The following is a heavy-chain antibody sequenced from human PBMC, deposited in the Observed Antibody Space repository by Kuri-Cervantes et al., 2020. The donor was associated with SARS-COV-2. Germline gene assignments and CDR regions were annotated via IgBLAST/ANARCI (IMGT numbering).Heavy chain of an antibody. D-gene: IGHD2-15*01. CDR3: ARSTSAYCSGGSCYSFSRRGYYYGMDV. CDR2: IIPIVGRT. V-gene: IGHV1-69*10. CDR1: GGTFGSYA. Sequence: SVKVSCKASGGTFGSYAVSWVRQAPGQGLEWMGGIIPIVGRTNYAQKFQGRVTITADKSTSTAYMELSSLRSEDTAVYYCARSTSAYCSGGSCYSFSRRGYYYGMDVWGQGTTVTVSS. J-gene: IGHJ6*02.